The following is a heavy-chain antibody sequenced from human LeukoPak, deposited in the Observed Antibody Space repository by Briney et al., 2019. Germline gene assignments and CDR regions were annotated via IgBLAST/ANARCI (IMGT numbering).Heavy chain of an antibody. Sequence: SQTLSLTCAVSGGSISSGGYSWSWIQQPPGKGLEWIGYIYHSGSTYYNPSLKSRVTISVDRSKNQFSLKLSSVTAADTAVYYCASYVDIVATGYFDYWGQGTLVTASS. CDR1: GGSISSGGYS. V-gene: IGHV4-30-2*01. CDR3: ASYVDIVATGYFDY. CDR2: IYHSGST. J-gene: IGHJ4*02. D-gene: IGHD5-12*01.